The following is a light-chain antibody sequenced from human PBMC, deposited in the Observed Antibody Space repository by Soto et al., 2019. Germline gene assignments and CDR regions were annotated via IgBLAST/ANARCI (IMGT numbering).Light chain of an antibody. V-gene: IGLV1-40*01. Sequence: QSVLTQPPSVSGAPGQRVTLSCTGNSSNLGAGYDVQWYQQPPGTTPKLLIYDNNRRPSGVPVRFSGSRSGTSASLAITGLQAEDEADYYCQSYDNDLSVVFGGGTKLTVL. CDR2: DNN. CDR1: SSNLGAGYD. J-gene: IGLJ2*01. CDR3: QSYDNDLSVV.